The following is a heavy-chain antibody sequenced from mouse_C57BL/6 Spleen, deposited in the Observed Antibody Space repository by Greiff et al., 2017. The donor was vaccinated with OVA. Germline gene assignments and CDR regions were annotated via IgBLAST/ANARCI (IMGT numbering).Heavy chain of an antibody. CDR2: IYPGDGDT. CDR1: GYAFSSSW. J-gene: IGHJ2*01. D-gene: IGHD1-1*01. V-gene: IGHV1-82*01. Sequence: VKVVESGPELVKPGASVKISCKASGYAFSSSWMNWVKQRPGKGLEWIGRIYPGDGDTNYNGKFKGKATLTADKSSSTAYMQLSSLTSEDSAVYFCARYAYGSEGYFDYWGQGTTLTVSS. CDR3: ARYAYGSEGYFDY.